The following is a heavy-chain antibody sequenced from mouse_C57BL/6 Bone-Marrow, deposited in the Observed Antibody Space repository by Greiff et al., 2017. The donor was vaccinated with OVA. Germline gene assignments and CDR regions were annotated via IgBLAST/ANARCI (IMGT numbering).Heavy chain of an antibody. CDR2: IWWDDDK. CDR1: GFSLSTFGMG. J-gene: IGHJ2*01. CDR3: ARIVSSMVTSDVGDFDY. Sequence: QVQLKESGPGILQPSQTLSLTCSFSGFSLSTFGMGVGWIRQPSGKGLEWLAHIWWDDDKYYNPALKSRLTISKDTSKNQVFLKIANVDTADTATYYCARIVSSMVTSDVGDFDYWGQGTTLTVSS. V-gene: IGHV8-8*01. D-gene: IGHD2-2*01.